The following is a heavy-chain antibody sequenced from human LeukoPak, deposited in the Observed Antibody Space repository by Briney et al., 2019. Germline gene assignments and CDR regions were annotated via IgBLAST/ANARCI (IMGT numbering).Heavy chain of an antibody. V-gene: IGHV1-2*02. CDR1: GYTFTDYY. Sequence: ASVKVSCKASGYTFTDYYMHWVRQAPGQGLEWMGWINPNSGGTNYAQKFQGRVTMTRDTSISAAYMELSRLTSDDTAVYYCARDIGYGDYGGQDYWGQGALVTVSS. CDR2: INPNSGGT. D-gene: IGHD4-17*01. J-gene: IGHJ4*02. CDR3: ARDIGYGDYGGQDY.